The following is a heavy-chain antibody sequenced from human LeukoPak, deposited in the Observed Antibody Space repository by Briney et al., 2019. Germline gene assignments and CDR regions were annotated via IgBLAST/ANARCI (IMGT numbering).Heavy chain of an antibody. CDR2: ISSSGSTI. CDR1: GFTFNNHA. V-gene: IGHV3-48*04. D-gene: IGHD3-10*01. J-gene: IGHJ4*02. CDR3: ARHRLMVRGGFDY. Sequence: GGSLRLSCAASGFTFNNHALAWVHQAPGKGLEWVSYISSSGSTIYYADSVKGRFTISRDNAKNSLYLQMNSLRAEDTAVYYCARHRLMVRGGFDYWGQGTLVTVSS.